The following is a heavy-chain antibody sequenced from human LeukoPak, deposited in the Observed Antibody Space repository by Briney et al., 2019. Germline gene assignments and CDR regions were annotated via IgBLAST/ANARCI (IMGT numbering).Heavy chain of an antibody. CDR2: IYYSGSP. Sequence: PSETLSLTXTVSGGSISSYYWSWIRQPPGKGLEWIGYIYYSGSPNYNPSLKSRVTISVDTSKNQFSLKLSSVTAADTAIYYCASVKFGSYGVLDYWGQGTLVTVSS. CDR1: GGSISSYY. J-gene: IGHJ4*02. D-gene: IGHD1-26*01. V-gene: IGHV4-59*01. CDR3: ASVKFGSYGVLDY.